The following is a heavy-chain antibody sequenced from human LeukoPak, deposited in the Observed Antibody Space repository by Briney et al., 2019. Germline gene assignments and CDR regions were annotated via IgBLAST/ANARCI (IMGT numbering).Heavy chain of an antibody. CDR1: GFTFSSYW. D-gene: IGHD2-8*02. J-gene: IGHJ4*02. CDR3: ARLVHREYFDY. Sequence: PGGSQRLSCAASGFTFSSYWMHWVRQAPGKGLVWVSRINTDGSSTSYADSVKGRFTISRDNAKNTLYLQMNSLRAEDTAVYYCARLVHREYFDYWGQGTLVTVSS. V-gene: IGHV3-74*01. CDR2: INTDGSST.